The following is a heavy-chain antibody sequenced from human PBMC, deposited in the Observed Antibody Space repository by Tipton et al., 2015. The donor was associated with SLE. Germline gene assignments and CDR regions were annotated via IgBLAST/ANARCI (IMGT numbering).Heavy chain of an antibody. J-gene: IGHJ4*02. V-gene: IGHV4-39*07. CDR2: IYYSGST. CDR1: GASISSSVYY. CDR3: ARGGCSGGSCLDY. Sequence: TLSLTCSVSGASISSSVYYWGWIRQPPGKGLGWIGSIYYSGSTYYNPSLKSRVTISVDTSKNQFSLKLSSVTAADTAVYCCARGGCSGGSCLDYWGQGTLVTVSS. D-gene: IGHD2-15*01.